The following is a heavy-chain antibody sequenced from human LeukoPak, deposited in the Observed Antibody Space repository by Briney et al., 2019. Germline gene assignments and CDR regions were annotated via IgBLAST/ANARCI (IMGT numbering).Heavy chain of an antibody. V-gene: IGHV1-18*01. D-gene: IGHD2-2*01. Sequence: ASVKVSCKASGYNFPSYGINWVRQAPGQGLEWMGWVRPHTGETNSAQRFQDRVTMTTDTSTTTAYMELRSLRFDDTAVYYCARDRGGKGSAIFYWGQGSLVTVSS. CDR3: ARDRGGKGSAIFY. CDR2: VRPHTGET. CDR1: GYNFPSYG. J-gene: IGHJ4*02.